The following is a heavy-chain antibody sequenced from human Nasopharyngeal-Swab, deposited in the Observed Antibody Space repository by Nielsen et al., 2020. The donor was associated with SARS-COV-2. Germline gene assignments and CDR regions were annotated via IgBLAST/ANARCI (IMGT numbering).Heavy chain of an antibody. CDR2: ISWNSGSI. CDR1: GFTFDDYA. V-gene: IGHV3-9*01. D-gene: IGHD6-13*01. CDR3: AKDSQQLGYFDL. J-gene: IGHJ2*01. Sequence: SLKISCAASGFTFDDYAMHWVRQAPGKGLEWVSGISWNSGSIGYADSVKGRFTISRDNAKNSLYLQMNSLRAEDTALYYCAKDSQQLGYFDLWGRGTLVTVSS.